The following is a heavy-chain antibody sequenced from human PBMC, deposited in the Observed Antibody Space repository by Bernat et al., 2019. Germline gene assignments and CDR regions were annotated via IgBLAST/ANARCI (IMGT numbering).Heavy chain of an antibody. CDR2: ISSSGTTM. V-gene: IGHV3-48*01. Sequence: EVKLVESGGALVQRGGSLRLSCAASGFIFTNYGVNWVRQAPGRGLEWISYISSSGTTMYYADSVRGRFTISRDNAKTSVYLQMISLRAEDTAVYFCARGGGGYYYGLHLWGQGTTVTVSS. CDR3: ARGGGGYYYGLHL. D-gene: IGHD2-15*01. CDR1: GFIFTNYG. J-gene: IGHJ6*02.